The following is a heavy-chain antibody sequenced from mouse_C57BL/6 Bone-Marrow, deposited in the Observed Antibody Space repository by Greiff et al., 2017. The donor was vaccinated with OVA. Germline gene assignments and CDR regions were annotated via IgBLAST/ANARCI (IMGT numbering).Heavy chain of an antibody. V-gene: IGHV2-2*01. CDR1: GFSLTSYG. CDR3: ARSHYSNYYAMDY. D-gene: IGHD2-5*01. CDR2: IWSGGST. J-gene: IGHJ4*01. Sequence: VQRVESGPGLVQPSQSLSITCTVSGFSLTSYGVHWVRQSPGKGLEWLGVIWSGGSTDYNAAFISRLSISKDNSKSQVFFKMNSLQADDTAIYYCARSHYSNYYAMDYWGQGTSVTVSS.